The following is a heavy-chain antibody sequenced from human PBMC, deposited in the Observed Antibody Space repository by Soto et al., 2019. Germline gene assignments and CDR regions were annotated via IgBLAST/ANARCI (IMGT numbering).Heavy chain of an antibody. J-gene: IGHJ6*02. Sequence: QVQLVQSGAEVKKPGSSVKVSCKASGGTFSSYAISWVRQAPGQGLEWMGGIIPIFGTANYAQKFQGRVTITAEESTSTAYMELSSLRSEDTAVYYCARVGGDDYVWGSYRSRDYYGMDVWGQGTTVTVSS. CDR2: IIPIFGTA. V-gene: IGHV1-69*01. CDR1: GGTFSSYA. D-gene: IGHD3-16*02. CDR3: ARVGGDDYVWGSYRSRDYYGMDV.